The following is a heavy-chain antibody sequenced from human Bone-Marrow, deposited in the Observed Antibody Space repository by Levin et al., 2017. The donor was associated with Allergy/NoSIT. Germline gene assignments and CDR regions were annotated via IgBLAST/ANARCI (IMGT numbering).Heavy chain of an antibody. CDR3: ARSGTPNHDAFDF. CDR2: TSHDGSNA. J-gene: IGHJ3*01. V-gene: IGHV3-30*03. CDR1: GFTLSSYG. D-gene: IGHD1-14*01. Sequence: GGSLRLSCAASGFTLSSYGMHWVRQAPGKGLEWVAVTSHDGSNAYYADSVKGRFTVSRDNSKKTLYLQMNSLTSDDAAIYYCARSGTPNHDAFDFWGQGTVVIVSS.